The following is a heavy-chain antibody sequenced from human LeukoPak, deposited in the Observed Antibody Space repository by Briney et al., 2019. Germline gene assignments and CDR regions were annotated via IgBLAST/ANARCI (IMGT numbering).Heavy chain of an antibody. CDR1: GGSFSGYY. J-gene: IGHJ5*02. D-gene: IGHD3-10*01. CDR3: ARGVVRGVIRGNFNWFDP. Sequence: SETLSLTCAVYGGSFSGYYWGWIRQPPGKGLEWIGEINHSGSTNYNPSLKSRVTISVDTSKNQFSLKLSSVTAADTAAYYCARGVVRGVIRGNFNWFDPWGQGTLVTVSS. CDR2: INHSGST. V-gene: IGHV4-34*01.